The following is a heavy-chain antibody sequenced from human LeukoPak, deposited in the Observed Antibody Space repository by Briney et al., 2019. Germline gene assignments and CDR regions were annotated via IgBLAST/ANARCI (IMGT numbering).Heavy chain of an antibody. Sequence: SETLSLTCAVYGGSFSGYYWSWIRQPPGKGLEWIGEINYSGSTYYNPSLKSRVTISVDTSKNQFSLKLSSVTAADTAVYYCARVNPSYYYSQFDIWGQGTMVTVSS. D-gene: IGHD3-10*01. CDR2: INYSGST. V-gene: IGHV4-34*01. CDR1: GGSFSGYY. J-gene: IGHJ3*02. CDR3: ARVNPSYYYSQFDI.